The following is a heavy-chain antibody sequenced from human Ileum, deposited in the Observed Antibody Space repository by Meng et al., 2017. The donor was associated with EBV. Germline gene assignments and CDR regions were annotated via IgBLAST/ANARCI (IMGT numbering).Heavy chain of an antibody. J-gene: IGHJ4*02. V-gene: IGHV3-23*01. Sequence: EVHRLESGGGLVQSGGARRLSCAASGFNFNIYSINWVRQAPGRGLEWVSGITASGGTSYYADSVKGRFSISRDNSANTVYLQMNSLRAEDTAVYFCSNLPYTYWGQGTLVTVSS. D-gene: IGHD2-2*01. CDR3: SNLPYTY. CDR2: ITASGGTS. CDR1: GFNFNIYS.